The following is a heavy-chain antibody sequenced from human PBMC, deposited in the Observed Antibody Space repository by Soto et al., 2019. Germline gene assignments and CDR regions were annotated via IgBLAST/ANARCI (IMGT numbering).Heavy chain of an antibody. J-gene: IGHJ4*02. CDR1: GFTFSSYA. V-gene: IGHV3-23*01. CDR2: ISGSGGST. CDR3: AKDRNYGSGSYHLSIDY. D-gene: IGHD3-10*01. Sequence: EVQLLESGGGLVQPGGSLRLSCAASGFTFSSYAMSWVRQAPGKGLEWVSAISGSGGSTYYADSVKGRFTISRDNSKNTLYLQMNSLRAEDTAVYYCAKDRNYGSGSYHLSIDYWGQGTLVTVSS.